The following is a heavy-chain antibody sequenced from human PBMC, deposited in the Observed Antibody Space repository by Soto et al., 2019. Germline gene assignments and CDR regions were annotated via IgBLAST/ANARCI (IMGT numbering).Heavy chain of an antibody. CDR1: GFTFSSYA. J-gene: IGHJ6*02. CDR3: ARAPDILTGPGVYYYYYGMDV. Sequence: GSLRLSCEASGFTFSSYAMSWVRQAPGKGLEWVSAISGSGGSTYYADSVKGRFTISRDNSKNTLYLQMNSLRAEDTAVYYCARAPDILTGPGVYYYYYGMDVWGQGTTVTVSS. CDR2: ISGSGGST. V-gene: IGHV3-23*01. D-gene: IGHD3-9*01.